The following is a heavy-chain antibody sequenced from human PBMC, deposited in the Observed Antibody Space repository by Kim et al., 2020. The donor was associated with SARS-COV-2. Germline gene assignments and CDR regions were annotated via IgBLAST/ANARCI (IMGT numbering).Heavy chain of an antibody. J-gene: IGHJ3*02. D-gene: IGHD3-3*01. V-gene: IGHV3-23*01. CDR3: AKDLPGPYYEFWSGSDAFDI. Sequence: VTISRDNSKNTLYLQMNSLRAEDTAVYYCAKDLPGPYYEFWSGSDAFDIWGQGTMVTVSS.